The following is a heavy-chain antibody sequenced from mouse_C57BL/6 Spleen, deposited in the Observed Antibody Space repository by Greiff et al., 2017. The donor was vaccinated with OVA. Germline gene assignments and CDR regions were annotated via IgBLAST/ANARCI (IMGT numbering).Heavy chain of an antibody. CDR1: GYTFTSYW. CDR2: IDPNSGGT. CDR3: ARSMYDYSTRTWFAY. J-gene: IGHJ3*01. D-gene: IGHD2-4*01. V-gene: IGHV1-72*01. Sequence: QVQLKQPGAELVKPGASVKLSCKASGYTFTSYWMHWVKQRPGRGLEWIGRIDPNSGGTKYNEKFKSKATLTVDKPSSTAYMQLSSLTSEDSAVYYCARSMYDYSTRTWFAYWGQGTLVTVSA.